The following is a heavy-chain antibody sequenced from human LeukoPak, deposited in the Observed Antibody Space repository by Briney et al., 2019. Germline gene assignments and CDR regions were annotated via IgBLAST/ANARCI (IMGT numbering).Heavy chain of an antibody. CDR1: GFNFSNYG. D-gene: IGHD3-22*01. J-gene: IGHJ4*02. Sequence: GGSLRLSCAASGFNFSNYGMNWVRQPPGKGLEWVSVISGRGDGSYYADSVKGRFTISRDNHKNTLYLQMDRLRDEDTAVYYCAKSAPYDSYDASGYSDFWGQGTLVTVFS. CDR2: ISGRGDGS. V-gene: IGHV3-23*01. CDR3: AKSAPYDSYDASGYSDF.